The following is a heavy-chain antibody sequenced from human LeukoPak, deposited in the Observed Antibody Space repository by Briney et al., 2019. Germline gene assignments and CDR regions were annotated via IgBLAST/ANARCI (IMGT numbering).Heavy chain of an antibody. D-gene: IGHD6-19*01. J-gene: IGHJ4*02. CDR3: AKDPDSSGWYYFDY. V-gene: IGHV3-9*01. CDR1: GFTFDDYA. CDR2: ISWNSGSI. Sequence: GRSLRLSCAASGFTFDDYAMHWVRQAPGKGLEWVSGISWNSGSIGYADSVMGRFTISRDNAKNSLYLQMNSLRAEDTALYYCAKDPDSSGWYYFDYWGQGTLVTVSS.